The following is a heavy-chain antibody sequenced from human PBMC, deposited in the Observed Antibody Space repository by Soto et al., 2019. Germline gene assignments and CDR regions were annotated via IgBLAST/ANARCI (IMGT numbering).Heavy chain of an antibody. Sequence: SGPTVVNPTHTRTLTCNFSWFLLRARGMRVSWIRQPPGKALEWLDRLDWDDDKSYSTSLKTRPTISKDSSKNQVVLTMTNMDPVETATYYCARTFPLSAFATGGKGTMVT. CDR2: LDWDDDK. V-gene: IGHV2-70*04. CDR3: ARTFPLSAFAT. D-gene: IGHD3-3*02. J-gene: IGHJ3*02. CDR1: WFLLRARGMR.